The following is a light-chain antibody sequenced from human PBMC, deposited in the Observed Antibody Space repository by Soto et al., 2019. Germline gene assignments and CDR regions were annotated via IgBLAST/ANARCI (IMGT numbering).Light chain of an antibody. CDR1: QNVGRN. J-gene: IGKJ3*01. Sequence: EIVMTQSPDTLSVSPGERATLSCRASQNVGRNVAWYQQRPGQAPRLLIHGTSSRATGIPDRFSGSGSGTDFTLTISRLEPEDFAVYYCQQYGSSPRFTFGPGTKVDIK. V-gene: IGKV3-20*01. CDR2: GTS. CDR3: QQYGSSPRFT.